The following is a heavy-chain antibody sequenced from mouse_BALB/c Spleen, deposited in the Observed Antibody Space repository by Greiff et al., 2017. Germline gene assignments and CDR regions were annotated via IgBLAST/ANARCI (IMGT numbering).Heavy chain of an antibody. V-gene: IGHV5-9-4*01. CDR3: ARDGATATLFAY. Sequence: EVQLVESGGGLVKPGGSLKLSCAASGFTFSSYAMSWVRQSPEKRLEWVAEISSGGSYTYYPDTVTGRFTISRDNAKNTLYLEMSSLRSEDTAMYYCARDGATATLFAYWGQGTLVTVSA. CDR2: ISSGGSYT. D-gene: IGHD1-2*01. CDR1: GFTFSSYA. J-gene: IGHJ3*01.